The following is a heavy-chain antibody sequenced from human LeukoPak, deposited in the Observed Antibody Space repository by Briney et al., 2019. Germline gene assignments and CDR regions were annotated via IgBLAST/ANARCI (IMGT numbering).Heavy chain of an antibody. J-gene: IGHJ4*02. D-gene: IGHD3-3*01. CDR3: ARQNDFRLDY. CDR2: IYPGDSDT. V-gene: IGHV5-51*01. Sequence: GESLRISCKGSGYTFSSYWIGWVRQMPGKGLEWMGIIYPGDSDTRYSPSSQGQVTISVDTSIGTAYLQWSSLKASDIAIYYCARQNDFRLDYWGQGTLVTVSS. CDR1: GYTFSSYW.